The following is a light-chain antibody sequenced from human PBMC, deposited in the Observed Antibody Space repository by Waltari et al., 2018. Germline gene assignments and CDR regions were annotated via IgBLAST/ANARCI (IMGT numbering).Light chain of an antibody. CDR2: RNN. V-gene: IGLV1-47*01. CDR1: SSNIGSNY. CDR3: AAWDDSLSGPV. Sequence: QSVLTQPPSASGTPGQRVTISCSGSSSNIGSNYVSWYQQLHGTAPKLLIYRNNQRPSGVPDRFSGSKSGTSASLAISGLRSEDEADYYCAAWDDSLSGPVFGGGTKLTVL. J-gene: IGLJ2*01.